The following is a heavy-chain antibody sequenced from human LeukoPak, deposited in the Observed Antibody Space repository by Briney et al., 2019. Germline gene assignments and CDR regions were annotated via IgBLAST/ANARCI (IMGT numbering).Heavy chain of an antibody. V-gene: IGHV3-21*01. J-gene: IGHJ6*02. CDR3: ARDRGEGHYYYYYGMDV. D-gene: IGHD5-12*01. CDR1: GFTFSSYS. CDR2: ISSSGSYI. Sequence: GGSLRLSCAASGFTFSSYSMNWVRQAPGKGLEWVSSISSSGSYIYYADSVKGRFTISRDNAKNSLYQQMNSLRAEDTAVYYCARDRGEGHYYYYYGMDVWGQGTTVTVSS.